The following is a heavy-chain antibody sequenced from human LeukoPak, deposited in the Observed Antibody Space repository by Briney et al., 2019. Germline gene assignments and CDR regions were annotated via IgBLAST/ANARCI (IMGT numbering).Heavy chain of an antibody. V-gene: IGHV1-2*02. J-gene: IGHJ4*02. Sequence: ASVKVSCKASGYTFTGYYMHWVRQAPGQGLEWMGWINPNSGGTNYAQKFQGRVTMTRDTSISTAYMELSRLRSDDTAVYYCARNHNYAYSGSYYDYWGQGTLVTVSS. CDR3: ARNHNYAYSGSYYDY. CDR1: GYTFTGYY. CDR2: INPNSGGT. D-gene: IGHD1-26*01.